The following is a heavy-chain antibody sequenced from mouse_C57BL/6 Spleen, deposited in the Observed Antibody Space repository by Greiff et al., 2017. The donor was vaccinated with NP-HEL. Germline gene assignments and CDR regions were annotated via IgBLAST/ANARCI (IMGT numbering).Heavy chain of an antibody. CDR3: AREELIYYGNYGAMDY. V-gene: IGHV1-4*01. CDR1: GYTFTSYT. D-gene: IGHD2-1*01. CDR2: INPSSGYT. Sequence: VQLQESGAELARPGASVKMSCKASGYTFTSYTMHWVNQRPGQGLEWIGYINPSSGYTKYNQKFKDKATLTADKSSSTAYMQLSSLTSEDSAVYYGAREELIYYGNYGAMDYWGQGTSVTVSS. J-gene: IGHJ4*01.